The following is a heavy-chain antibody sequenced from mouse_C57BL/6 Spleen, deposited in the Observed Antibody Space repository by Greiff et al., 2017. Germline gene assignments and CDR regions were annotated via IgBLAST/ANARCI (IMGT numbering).Heavy chain of an antibody. Sequence: EVQLQQSGAELVRPGASVKLSCTASGFTIKDDYINWVKQRPEQGLEWIGWIDPENGDTAYAQKFQGKATITADHSSNNAYLQLSSLTSEDTAGYYCTSNYEGYWGQGTPLTVSS. D-gene: IGHD1-1*01. CDR2: IDPENGDT. J-gene: IGHJ2*01. CDR3: TSNYEGY. V-gene: IGHV14-4*01. CDR1: GFTIKDDY.